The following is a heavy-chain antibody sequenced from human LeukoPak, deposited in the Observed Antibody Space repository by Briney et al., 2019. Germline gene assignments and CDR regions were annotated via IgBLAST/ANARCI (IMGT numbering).Heavy chain of an antibody. J-gene: IGHJ4*02. CDR1: GFTFSSYA. D-gene: IGHD5-18*01. V-gene: IGHV3-23*01. Sequence: GGSLRLSCAASGFTFSSYAMSWVRQAAGKGLEWVSGISGSGGSTYYADSVKGRFTISRDNSKNTLYPQMNSLRAEDTAVYYCAKTLGGYSYGYSVDYWGQGTLVTVSS. CDR3: AKTLGGYSYGYSVDY. CDR2: ISGSGGST.